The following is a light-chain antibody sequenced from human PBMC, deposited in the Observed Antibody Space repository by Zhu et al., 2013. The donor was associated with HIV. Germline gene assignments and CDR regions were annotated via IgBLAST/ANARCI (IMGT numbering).Light chain of an antibody. Sequence: SYELTQPPSVSVAPGQTATITCGGNNIGIKSVHWYQQKPGQAPVLVVYDDSDRPSGIPERFSGSNSGNTATLTISRVEAGDEADYYCQVWDSSSDHVVFGGGTKLTVL. V-gene: IGLV3-21*02. J-gene: IGLJ2*01. CDR1: NIGIKS. CDR2: DDS. CDR3: QVWDSSSDHVV.